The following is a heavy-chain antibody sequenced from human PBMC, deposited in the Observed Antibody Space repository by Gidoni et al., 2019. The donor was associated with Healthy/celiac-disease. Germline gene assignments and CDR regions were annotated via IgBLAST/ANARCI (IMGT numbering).Heavy chain of an antibody. CDR3: ARDDVYYDSSGYFDY. CDR1: GYPFTGYY. CDR2: INPNSGGT. J-gene: IGHJ4*02. D-gene: IGHD3-22*01. V-gene: IGHV1-2*02. Sequence: HVQLVQSGAAVTMPGSSVKVSCNASGYPFTGYYMHWVRQAPGQGLEWMGWINPNSGGTNYAQKFQGRVTMTRDTSISTAYMELSRLRSDDTAVYYCARDDVYYDSSGYFDYWGQGTLVTVSS.